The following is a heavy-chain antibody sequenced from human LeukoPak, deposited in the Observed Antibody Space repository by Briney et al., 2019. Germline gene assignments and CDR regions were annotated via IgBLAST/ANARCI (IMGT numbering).Heavy chain of an antibody. CDR3: ARDREMTGYSYGSFDY. CDR1: GYTYTSYY. CDR2: INPSGGST. V-gene: IGHV1-46*01. Sequence: ASVNDSCKASGYTYTSYYMHWVRQAPGQGLEWMGIINPSGGSTNYAQKFQGRVTITRDMSTSTVYMELSSLRSEDTAVYYCARDREMTGYSYGSFDYGGRGTLVTVSS. D-gene: IGHD5-18*01. J-gene: IGHJ4*02.